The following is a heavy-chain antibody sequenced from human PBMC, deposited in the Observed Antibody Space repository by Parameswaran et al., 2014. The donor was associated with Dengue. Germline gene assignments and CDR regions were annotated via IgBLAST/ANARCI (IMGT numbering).Heavy chain of an antibody. J-gene: IGHJ4*02. V-gene: IGHV3-7*01. CDR2: IKPDGSAK. CDR3: ARDYGSDYFDY. D-gene: IGHD3-16*01. Sequence: VRQMPGKGLEWVANIKPDGSAKNYVDSVKGRFTISRDNAQNSLYLQMNSLRAEDTAVYYCARDYGSDYFDYWGQGTLVTVSS.